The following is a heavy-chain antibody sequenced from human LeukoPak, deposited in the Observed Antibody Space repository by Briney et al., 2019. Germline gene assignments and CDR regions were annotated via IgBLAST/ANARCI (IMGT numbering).Heavy chain of an antibody. V-gene: IGHV4-34*01. CDR2: INHSGST. Sequence: SETLSLTCAVYGGSCSGYYWSWIRQPPGKGLEWIGEINHSGSTNYNPSLKSRVTISVDTSKNQFSLKLSSVTAADTAVYYCARVDLLVVPAAIPILDWYFDLWGRGTLVTVSS. CDR1: GGSCSGYY. CDR3: ARVDLLVVPAAIPILDWYFDL. J-gene: IGHJ2*01. D-gene: IGHD2-2*01.